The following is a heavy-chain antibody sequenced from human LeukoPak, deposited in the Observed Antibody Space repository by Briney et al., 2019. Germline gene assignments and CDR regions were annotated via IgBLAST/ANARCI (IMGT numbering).Heavy chain of an antibody. J-gene: IGHJ6*02. V-gene: IGHV1-18*01. CDR2: ISAYNGNT. Sequence: ASVKVSCKASGYTFTSYGISWVRQAPGQGLEWMGWISAYNGNTNYAPKLQGRVTMTTDTSTSTAYMELRSLRSDDTAVYYCAREGIAAAGTQDLYYYYYGMDVWGQGTTVTVSS. D-gene: IGHD6-13*01. CDR3: AREGIAAAGTQDLYYYYYGMDV. CDR1: GYTFTSYG.